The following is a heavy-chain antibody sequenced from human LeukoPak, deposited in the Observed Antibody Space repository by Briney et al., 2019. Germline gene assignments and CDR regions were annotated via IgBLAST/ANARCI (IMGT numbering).Heavy chain of an antibody. V-gene: IGHV1-8*01. Sequence: VASVKVSCKASGYTFTSYDINWVQQATGQGLEWMGWMNPNSGNTGYAQKFQGRVTMTRNTSISTAYMELSSLRSEDTAVYYCARWGTLSSYYYYYYGMDVWGQGTTVTVSS. D-gene: IGHD3-16*01. CDR3: ARWGTLSSYYYYYYGMDV. J-gene: IGHJ6*02. CDR2: MNPNSGNT. CDR1: GYTFTSYD.